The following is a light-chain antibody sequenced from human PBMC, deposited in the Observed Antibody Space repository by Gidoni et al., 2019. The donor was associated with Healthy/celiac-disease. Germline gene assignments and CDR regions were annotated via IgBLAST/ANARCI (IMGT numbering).Light chain of an antibody. CDR1: QGITSD. J-gene: IGKJ1*01. V-gene: IGKV1D-13*01. CDR2: DAS. CDR3: QQFNNYPWT. Sequence: AIHLTHSPSSLSASVGDRVNITGRASQGITSDLAWYQQKPGKAPKLLIYDASSLEGGVPSRFSGSGSGTDFTLTISSLQPEDFATYYCQQFNNYPWTFGQGTKVEIK.